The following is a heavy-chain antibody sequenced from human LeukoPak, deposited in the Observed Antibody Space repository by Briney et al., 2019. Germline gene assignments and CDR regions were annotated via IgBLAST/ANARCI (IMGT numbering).Heavy chain of an antibody. CDR3: AKGGEVLRSSFDY. J-gene: IGHJ4*02. CDR2: ISSFGGST. D-gene: IGHD3-10*01. Sequence: GGSLRLSCAASGFTFTNYAMSWVRQAPGKGLEWVSVISSFGGSTYYAVSVKGRFTISRDNSKNTLSLQMNSLRVEDTAVYYCAKGGEVLRSSFDYWGQGTLVTVSS. CDR1: GFTFTNYA. V-gene: IGHV3-23*01.